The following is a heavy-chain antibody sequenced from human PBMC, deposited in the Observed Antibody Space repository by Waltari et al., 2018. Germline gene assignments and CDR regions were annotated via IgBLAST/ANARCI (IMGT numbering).Heavy chain of an antibody. CDR3: ARDGQQAAPYALDV. CDR2: VWSDANKK. J-gene: IGHJ6*02. Sequence: QVQLVESGGGVVQPGRSLRLSCVGSGFTFSGHAIHWVRQAPGKGLEWLIQVWSDANKKDYADSVKGRFSVSRENSKNTLYLQLDNLGVEDTAVYYCARDGQQAAPYALDVWGQGTTVIVPS. V-gene: IGHV3-33*01. D-gene: IGHD6-13*01. CDR1: GFTFSGHA.